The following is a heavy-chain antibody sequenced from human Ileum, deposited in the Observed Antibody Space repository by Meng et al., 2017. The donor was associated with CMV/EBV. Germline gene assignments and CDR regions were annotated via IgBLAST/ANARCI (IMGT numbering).Heavy chain of an antibody. CDR3: ARGGDTGSQDY. Sequence: ASVKVSCKASGYTFTDHHLHWVRQAPGQGLEWMAWIHPKNGATKYGQKFQGRVTLTRDTPISTAYMEVSWLTSDDSAVYFCARGGDTGSQDYWGQGTLVTGSS. CDR1: GYTFTDHH. J-gene: IGHJ4*02. D-gene: IGHD1-26*01. CDR2: IHPKNGAT. V-gene: IGHV1-2*02.